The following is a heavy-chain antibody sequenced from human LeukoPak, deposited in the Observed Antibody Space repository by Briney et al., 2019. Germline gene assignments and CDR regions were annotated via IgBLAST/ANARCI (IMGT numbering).Heavy chain of an antibody. CDR2: IWYDGSNK. V-gene: IGHV3-33*03. Sequence: GGSLRLSCAASGFTFSSYGMHWVRQAPGKGLEWVAVIWYDGSNKYYADSVKGRFTISRDNSKNTLYLQMDNLRAEDTALYYCAKDLYCSDTSCYLFDYWGQGTLVTVSS. D-gene: IGHD2-2*01. J-gene: IGHJ4*02. CDR1: GFTFSSYG. CDR3: AKDLYCSDTSCYLFDY.